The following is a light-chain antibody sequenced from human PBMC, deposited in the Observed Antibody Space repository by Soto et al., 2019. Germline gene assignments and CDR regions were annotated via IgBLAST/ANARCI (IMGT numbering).Light chain of an antibody. CDR3: SSSTSNSTPIYV. CDR2: DVS. Sequence: QSVLTQPASLSGSPGQSITISCTGTSSDVGGYNYVSWYQQHPGKAPKLMIYDVSNRPSGVSNRFSGSKSGNTASLTISGLQAEDEAYYYCSSSTSNSTPIYVFGTGTNVNVL. CDR1: SSDVGGYNY. V-gene: IGLV2-14*01. J-gene: IGLJ1*01.